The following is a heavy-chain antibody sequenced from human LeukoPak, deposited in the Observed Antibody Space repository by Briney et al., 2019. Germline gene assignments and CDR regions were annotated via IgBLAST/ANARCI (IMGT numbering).Heavy chain of an antibody. V-gene: IGHV1-18*01. J-gene: IGHJ5*02. D-gene: IGHD6-13*01. CDR1: GYTFTSYG. CDR3: ARLAGTAAAGPEDWFDP. CDR2: ISAYNGNT. Sequence: GASVKVSCKASGYTFTSYGISWVRQAPGQGLEWMGWISAYNGNTNYAQKLQGRVTMTTDTSTSTAYMELRSLRSDDTAVYYCARLAGTAAAGPEDWFDPWGQETLVTVSS.